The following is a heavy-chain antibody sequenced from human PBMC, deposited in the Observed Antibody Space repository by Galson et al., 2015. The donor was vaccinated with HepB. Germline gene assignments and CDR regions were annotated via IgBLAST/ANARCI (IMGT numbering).Heavy chain of an antibody. CDR3: ARDPRISRYYFDSSGYSFDP. CDR1: GFSFGGHA. CDR2: ISYEGTHK. Sequence: SLRLSCAASGFSFGGHAMHWVRQAPGKGLEWVAVISYEGTHKYYADSVKGRFTISRDNSKDTLDLQMNSLGVEDTAVYYCARDPRISRYYFDSSGYSFDPWGQGTLVTVPS. J-gene: IGHJ5*02. V-gene: IGHV3-30-3*01. D-gene: IGHD3-22*01.